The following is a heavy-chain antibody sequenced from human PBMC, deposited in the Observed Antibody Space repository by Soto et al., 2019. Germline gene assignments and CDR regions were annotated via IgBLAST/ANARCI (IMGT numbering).Heavy chain of an antibody. D-gene: IGHD6-13*01. J-gene: IGHJ6*02. CDR3: TTSPGYYYYGMDX. CDR2: IKSKTDGGTT. V-gene: IGHV3-15*01. CDR1: GFTFSNAW. Sequence: PGGSLRLSCAASGFTFSNAWMSWVRQAPGKGLEWVFSIKSKTDGGTTDYAAPVKGRFTISRDDSKNTLYLQMNSMKTEDTAVYYRTTSPGYYYYGMDXWGQGTTFTVP.